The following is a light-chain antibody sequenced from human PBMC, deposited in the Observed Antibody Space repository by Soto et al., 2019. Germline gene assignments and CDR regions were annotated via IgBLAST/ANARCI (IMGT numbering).Light chain of an antibody. V-gene: IGKV3-11*01. CDR1: QSVSSY. CDR3: QQRSNWPLLT. CDR2: DAS. J-gene: IGKJ4*01. Sequence: EIVLTQSPATLSLSPGERATLSCTARQSVSSYLAWYQQKPGQAPRLLIYDASNRATGIPARFSGSGSGTDFTLTISSLEPEDFAVYFCQQRSNWPLLTFGGGTKVEIK.